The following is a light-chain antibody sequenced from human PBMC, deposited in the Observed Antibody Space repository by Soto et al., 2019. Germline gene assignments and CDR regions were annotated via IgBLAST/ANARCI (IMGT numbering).Light chain of an antibody. CDR1: QGISND. CDR2: ASS. Sequence: IQMPQSPSAMSASVGDRVTITCRASQGISNDLAWFQQKPGKVPERLIFASSTLQSGVPSRFSGSGSGTEFTLTISSLQPEDFATYYCLQHNSYPLTFGGGTKVQIK. V-gene: IGKV1-17*03. CDR3: LQHNSYPLT. J-gene: IGKJ4*01.